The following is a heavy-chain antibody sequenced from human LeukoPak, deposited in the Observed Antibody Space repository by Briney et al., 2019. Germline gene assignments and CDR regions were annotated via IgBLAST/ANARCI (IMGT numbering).Heavy chain of an antibody. D-gene: IGHD3-3*01. CDR3: ARNFWSGSPIWWFDP. J-gene: IGHJ5*02. V-gene: IGHV1-2*02. CDR1: GYTFTGYY. CDR2: INPNSGGT. Sequence: ASVKVSCKASGYTFTGYYMHWVRQAPGQGLEWMGWINPNSGGTNYAQKFQGRVTMTRDTSISTAYMELSRLRSDDTAVYYCARNFWSGSPIWWFDPWGQGTLVTVSS.